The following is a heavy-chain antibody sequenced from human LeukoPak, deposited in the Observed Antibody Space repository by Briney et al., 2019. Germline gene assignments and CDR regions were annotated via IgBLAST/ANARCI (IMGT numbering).Heavy chain of an antibody. V-gene: IGHV5-51*01. CDR3: ARPPLVYCSGDRCYGGDAFDI. CDR1: GYRFTNYW. D-gene: IGHD2-15*01. J-gene: IGHJ3*02. Sequence: GESLKISCKGSGYRFTNYWIGWVRQMPGKGLEWMGIIYPGDSDTRYSPSFQGQVTISADKSISTAYLQWSSLKASDTAMYYCARPPLVYCSGDRCYGGDAFDIWGQGTMVTVSS. CDR2: IYPGDSDT.